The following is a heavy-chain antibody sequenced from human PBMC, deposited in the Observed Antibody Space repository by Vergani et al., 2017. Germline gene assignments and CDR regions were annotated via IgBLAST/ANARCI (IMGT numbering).Heavy chain of an antibody. CDR2: IYSGGST. V-gene: IGHV3-53*01. Sequence: EVQLLESGGGLVQPGGSLRLSCAASGFTVSSNYMSWVRQAPGKGLEWVSVIYSGGSTYYADSVKGRFTISRDNSKNTLYLQMNSLKAEDTAVYYCAGGVGYYGSGSYYPFDYWGQGTLVTVSS. CDR1: GFTVSSNY. D-gene: IGHD3-10*01. CDR3: AGGVGYYGSGSYYPFDY. J-gene: IGHJ4*02.